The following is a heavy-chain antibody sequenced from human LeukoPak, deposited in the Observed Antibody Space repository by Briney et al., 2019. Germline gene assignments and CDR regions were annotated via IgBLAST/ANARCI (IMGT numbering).Heavy chain of an antibody. CDR3: ARALQAEYQLAAY. J-gene: IGHJ4*02. V-gene: IGHV1-69*13. CDR2: IIPIFGTA. CDR1: GGTFSSYA. Sequence: SVKVSCKASGGTFSSYAISWVRQAPGQGLEWMGGIIPIFGTANYAQKFQGRVTITADESTSTAYMELSSLRSEDTAVYYCARALQAEYQLAAYWGQGTLVTVSS. D-gene: IGHD2-2*01.